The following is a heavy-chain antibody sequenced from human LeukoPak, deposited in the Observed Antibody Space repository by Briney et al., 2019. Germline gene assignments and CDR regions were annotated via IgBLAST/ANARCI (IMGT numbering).Heavy chain of an antibody. CDR2: VYHTGST. D-gene: IGHD3-22*01. CDR3: ARAYYYDSSEGPDAFDI. V-gene: IGHV4-38-2*02. CDR1: GYSISSGNY. J-gene: IGHJ3*02. Sequence: SETLSLICTVSGYSISSGNYWGWIRQPPGKGLEWIGSVYHTGSTYYNLSLKSRVTISVDASNNQFSLKLSSVTAADTAVYYCARAYYYDSSEGPDAFDIWGQGTMVTVSS.